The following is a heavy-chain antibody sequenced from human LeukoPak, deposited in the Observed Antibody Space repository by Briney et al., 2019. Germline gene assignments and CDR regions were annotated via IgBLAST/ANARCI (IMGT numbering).Heavy chain of an antibody. CDR3: ASGILGIAY. CDR2: ITSTATHT. J-gene: IGHJ4*02. Sequence: GGSLRLSCATSGFTFSGHSMSWVRQAPGKGLEWVSSITSTATHTYYADSVKGRFTISRENAKSSLYLQMNSLRAGDTAVYYCASGILGIAYWGQGTLVTVSS. V-gene: IGHV3-21*01. CDR1: GFTFSGHS. D-gene: IGHD7-27*01.